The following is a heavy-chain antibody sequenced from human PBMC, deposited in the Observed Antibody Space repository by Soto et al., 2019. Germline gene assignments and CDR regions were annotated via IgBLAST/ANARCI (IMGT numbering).Heavy chain of an antibody. V-gene: IGHV3-7*01. J-gene: IGHJ4*02. CDR3: ARAGYCSGGSCYSDFDY. D-gene: IGHD2-15*01. CDR1: GFTFSSYW. CDR2: IKQDGSEK. Sequence: VQLVESGGGLVQPGGSLRLSCAASGFTFSSYWMSWVRQAPGKGLEWVANIKQDGSEKYYVDSVKGRFTISRDNAKNSLYLQMNSLRAEDTAVYYCARAGYCSGGSCYSDFDYWGQGTLVTVSS.